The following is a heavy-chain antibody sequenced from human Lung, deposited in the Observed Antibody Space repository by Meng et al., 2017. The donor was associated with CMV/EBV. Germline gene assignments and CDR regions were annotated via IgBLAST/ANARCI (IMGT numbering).Heavy chain of an antibody. CDR3: ASSTSGVVIGILRRYNWFDP. J-gene: IGHJ5*02. D-gene: IGHD2-21*01. CDR2: INPYSGAT. V-gene: IGHV1-2*02. Sequence: ASXXVSXKSSGYSFTGYYLHWVRQAPGQGLEWMGWINPYSGATKYAEKFQGRVTMTRNTSISTAYMELNTLRSDDTAVYYCASSTSGVVIGILRRYNWFDPWGQGTLVTVSS. CDR1: GYSFTGYY.